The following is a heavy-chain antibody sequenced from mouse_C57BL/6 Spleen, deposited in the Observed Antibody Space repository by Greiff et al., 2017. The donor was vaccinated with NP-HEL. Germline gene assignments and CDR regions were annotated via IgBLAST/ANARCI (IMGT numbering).Heavy chain of an antibody. CDR1: GFTFSSYA. Sequence: EVMLVESGGGLVKPGGSLKLSCAASGFTFSSYAMSWVRQTPEKRLEWVATISYGGSYTYYPDNVKGRFTISRDNAKNNLYLQMSHLKSEDTAMYYCARDEDGNYFDYWGQGTTLTVSS. CDR3: ARDEDGNYFDY. D-gene: IGHD2-1*01. J-gene: IGHJ2*01. V-gene: IGHV5-4*01. CDR2: ISYGGSYT.